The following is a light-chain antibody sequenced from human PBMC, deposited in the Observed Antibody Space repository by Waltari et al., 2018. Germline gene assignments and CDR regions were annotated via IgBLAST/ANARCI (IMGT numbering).Light chain of an antibody. CDR1: QNISRW. CDR3: QQYSGYPFT. V-gene: IGKV1-5*01. J-gene: IGKJ3*01. CDR2: DAS. Sequence: DIHMTQSPSTLSASGADRVTLTCRASQNISRWLALYQQRPGKAPKLLTSDASFLQSGVPSRFSGSGSVTAFTLTISSLQPDDFAIYYCQQYSGYPFTFGPGTKVEIK.